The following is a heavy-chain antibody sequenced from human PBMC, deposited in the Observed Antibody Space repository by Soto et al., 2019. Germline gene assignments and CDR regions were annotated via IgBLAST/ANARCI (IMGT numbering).Heavy chain of an antibody. V-gene: IGHV4-59*08. J-gene: IGHJ4*02. CDR3: ARRVGATAGHFDF. Sequence: ETLSLTCTVSGVSISTYYWSWIRQSPGEGLEYIGYIYNSGSTNYNPSLKSRVTISIDTSENQFSLRLSSVTAAGTAVYYCARRVGATAGHFDFWGQGTLVTAPQ. D-gene: IGHD6-13*01. CDR1: GVSISTYY. CDR2: IYNSGST.